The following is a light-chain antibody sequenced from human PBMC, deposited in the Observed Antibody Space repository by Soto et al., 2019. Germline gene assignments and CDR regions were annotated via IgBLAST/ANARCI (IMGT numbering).Light chain of an antibody. CDR1: QDIRTS. J-gene: IGKJ3*01. CDR3: QHYNNLPPFT. CDR2: GAS. V-gene: IGKV1-33*01. Sequence: DIQMTQSPSSRSAYVGARVSITCQASQDIRTSLSWFQHKPGRAPKLLIYGASYLETGVPSRFRGSGSGTDFTFTITSLQPEDIATYYCQHYNNLPPFTFGPGTIVDIK.